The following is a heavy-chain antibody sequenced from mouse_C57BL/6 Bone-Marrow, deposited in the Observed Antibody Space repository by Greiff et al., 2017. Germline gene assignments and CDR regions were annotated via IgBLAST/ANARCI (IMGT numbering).Heavy chain of an antibody. D-gene: IGHD4-1*01. J-gene: IGHJ2*01. CDR1: GYSITSGYY. Sequence: EVQLQESGPGLVKPSQSLSLTCSVTGYSITSGYYWNWIRQFPGNKLEWMGYISYDGSNNYNPSLKNRISITRDTSKNHFFLKLNSVTTEDTATYYCARNWDAYYFDYWGQGTTLTVSS. CDR3: ARNWDAYYFDY. CDR2: ISYDGSN. V-gene: IGHV3-6*01.